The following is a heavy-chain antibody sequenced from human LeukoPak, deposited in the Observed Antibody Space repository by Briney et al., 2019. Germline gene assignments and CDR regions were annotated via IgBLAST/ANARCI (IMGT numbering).Heavy chain of an antibody. V-gene: IGHV4-61*02. D-gene: IGHD2-21*02. Sequence: SQTLSLTCTVSGGSITRDYYYWNWIRQPAGKGLEWIGRIYSSGSTNYNPSLKSRVTISVDTSKNQFSLKLSSVTAADTAVYYCANMYGRDPGYYYYYYMDVWGKGTTVTVSS. CDR3: ANMYGRDPGYYYYYYMDV. CDR1: GGSITRDYYY. J-gene: IGHJ6*03. CDR2: IYSSGST.